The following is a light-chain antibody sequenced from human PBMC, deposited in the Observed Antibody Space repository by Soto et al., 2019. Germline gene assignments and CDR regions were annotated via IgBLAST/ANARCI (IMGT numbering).Light chain of an antibody. V-gene: IGLV1-44*01. J-gene: IGLJ1*01. CDR2: SNS. CDR1: SSNIGSYT. CDR3: AAWDDSLNGYV. Sequence: QSVLIQPPSASGTPGQRVTVSCSGGSSNIGSYTVNWYQQLPGAAPKLLIYSNSQRPSGVPDRFSASKSGTSASLAISGLQSEDEAEYYCAAWDDSLNGYVFGPGTTLPVL.